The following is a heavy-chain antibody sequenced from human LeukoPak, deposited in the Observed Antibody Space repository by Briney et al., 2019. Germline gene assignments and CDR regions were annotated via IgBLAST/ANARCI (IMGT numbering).Heavy chain of an antibody. D-gene: IGHD3-10*01. CDR2: INGDGRRI. CDR1: GFTFSTAW. J-gene: IGHJ5*02. Sequence: GGSLRLSCVASGFTFSTAWMHWARQTPGKGLVWVSHINGDGRRINYADDVKGRFTISRDNAKNTLYLQMNSLRVEDTAVYYCVRDLPRTSGPWGQGTLVTDSS. CDR3: VRDLPRTSGP. V-gene: IGHV3-74*01.